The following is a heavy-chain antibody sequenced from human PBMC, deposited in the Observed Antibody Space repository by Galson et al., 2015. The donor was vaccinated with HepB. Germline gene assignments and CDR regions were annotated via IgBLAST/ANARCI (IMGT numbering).Heavy chain of an antibody. V-gene: IGHV4-34*01. CDR3: ARGDIASRLDY. Sequence: LRLSCAASGLTVSSHYMTWVRQAPGKGLEWMGEINHSGDTTYNPSLKTRVTISIDKSADQFSLKLSSVTAADTAVYYCARGDIASRLDYWGPGSLVTVSS. CDR2: INHSGDT. J-gene: IGHJ4*02. CDR1: GLTVSSHY. D-gene: IGHD6-6*01.